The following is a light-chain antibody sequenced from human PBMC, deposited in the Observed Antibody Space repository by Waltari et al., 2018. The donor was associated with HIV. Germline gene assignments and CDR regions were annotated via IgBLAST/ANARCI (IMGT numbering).Light chain of an antibody. CDR1: SADIGAFYR. Sequence: QSALTQPPSVSGSPGQSVTISCSGTSADIGAFYRVSWYQRPPGSAPKLLIYEVSRRPSGISSRFSGSKSGNTASLTISDLQAEDTAEYFCSSYARGNMQVFGGGTNLDVL. J-gene: IGLJ2*01. CDR3: SSYARGNMQV. V-gene: IGLV2-18*02. CDR2: EVS.